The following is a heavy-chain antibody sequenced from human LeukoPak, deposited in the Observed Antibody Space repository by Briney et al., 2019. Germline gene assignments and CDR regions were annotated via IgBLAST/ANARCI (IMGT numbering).Heavy chain of an antibody. CDR2: IYGGGST. J-gene: IGHJ4*02. V-gene: IGHV3-53*01. CDR3: AAVVVINSDAY. Sequence: GGSLRLPCAASGFTVSSNYMSWVRQAPGKGLEWVSVIYGGGSTYYADSVKGRFTISRDNSKNTLYLQMNSLRAEDTAVYYCAAVVVINSDAYWGQGTLVTVSS. CDR1: GFTVSSNY. D-gene: IGHD3-22*01.